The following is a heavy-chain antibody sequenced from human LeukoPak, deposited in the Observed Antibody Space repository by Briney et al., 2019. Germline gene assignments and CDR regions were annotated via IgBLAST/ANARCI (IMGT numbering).Heavy chain of an antibody. Sequence: ASVTVSCKASGGTFSTYAFSWVRQAPGQGPEWMGRIIPILDITNYAQKFQGRVTFTADKSTSIAYMELSSLRSEDTAMYYCARHIGPTSRRSYYYYGLDVWGQGTAVFVSS. CDR1: GGTFSTYA. D-gene: IGHD5-12*01. J-gene: IGHJ6*02. V-gene: IGHV1-69*04. CDR3: ARHIGPTSRRSYYYYGLDV. CDR2: IIPILDIT.